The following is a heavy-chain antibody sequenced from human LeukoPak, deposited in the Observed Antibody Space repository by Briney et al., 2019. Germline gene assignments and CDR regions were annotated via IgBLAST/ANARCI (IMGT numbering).Heavy chain of an antibody. D-gene: IGHD4-17*01. J-gene: IGHJ4*02. Sequence: SETLSLTCTVSGGSISSYYWSWIRQLPGKGLEWIGYIYYSGSTNYNPSLKSRVTISVDTSKNQFSLKLSSVTAADTAVYYCARHFLTASYTTVTDSYYFDYWGQGTLVTVSS. CDR2: IYYSGST. V-gene: IGHV4-59*08. CDR1: GGSISSYY. CDR3: ARHFLTASYTTVTDSYYFDY.